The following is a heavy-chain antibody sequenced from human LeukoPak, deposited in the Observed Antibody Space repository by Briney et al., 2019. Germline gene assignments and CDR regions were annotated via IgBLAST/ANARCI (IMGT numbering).Heavy chain of an antibody. V-gene: IGHV4-34*01. D-gene: IGHD3-16*02. Sequence: PSETLSLTCAVYGGSFSGYYWSWIRQPPGKGLEWIGEINHSGSTNYNPSLKSRVTISVKTSKNQFSLKLRSVTAADTAVYYCARGPYDYVWGSYRYTWFDPWGQGTLVTVSS. J-gene: IGHJ5*02. CDR2: INHSGST. CDR1: GGSFSGYY. CDR3: ARGPYDYVWGSYRYTWFDP.